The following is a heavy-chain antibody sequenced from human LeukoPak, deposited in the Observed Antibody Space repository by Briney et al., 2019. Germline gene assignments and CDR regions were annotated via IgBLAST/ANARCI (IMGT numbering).Heavy chain of an antibody. CDR2: INPNSGGT. J-gene: IGHJ4*02. D-gene: IGHD5-18*01. V-gene: IGHV1-2*02. Sequence: ASVKVSCKASGYAFSGYDMHWVRQAPGQGLEWMGWINPNSGGTNYAQKFQGRVTMTRDTSISTAYMELSRLRSDDTAVYYCARDPVDTAMVTSIDYWGQGTLVTVSS. CDR1: GYAFSGYD. CDR3: ARDPVDTAMVTSIDY.